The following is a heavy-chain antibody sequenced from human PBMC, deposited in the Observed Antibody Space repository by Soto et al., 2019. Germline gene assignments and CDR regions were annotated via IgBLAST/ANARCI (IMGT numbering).Heavy chain of an antibody. V-gene: IGHV4-59*08. D-gene: IGHD6-13*01. J-gene: IGHJ6*03. CDR1: GGSISSYY. CDR2: IYYSGST. CDR3: ASAPGLAAAGTLFYYYYYMDV. Sequence: SETLSLTCTVSGGSISSYYWSWIRQPPGKGLEWIGYIYYSGSTNYIPSLKSRVTISVDTSKNQFSLKLSSVTAADTAVYYCASAPGLAAAGTLFYYYYYMDVWGKGTTVTVSS.